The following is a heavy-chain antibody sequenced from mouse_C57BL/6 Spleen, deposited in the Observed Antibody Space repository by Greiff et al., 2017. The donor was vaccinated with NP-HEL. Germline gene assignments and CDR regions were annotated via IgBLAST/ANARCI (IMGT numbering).Heavy chain of an antibody. J-gene: IGHJ4*01. CDR1: GYAFSSSW. V-gene: IGHV1-82*01. CDR3: ARGGQGAMDY. Sequence: QVQLQQSGPELVKPGASVKISCKASGYAFSSSWMNWVKQRPGKGLEWIGRIYPGDGDTNYNGKFKGKATLTADKSSSTAYMQLSSLTSEDSAVYFCARGGQGAMDYWGQGTSVTVSS. CDR2: IYPGDGDT.